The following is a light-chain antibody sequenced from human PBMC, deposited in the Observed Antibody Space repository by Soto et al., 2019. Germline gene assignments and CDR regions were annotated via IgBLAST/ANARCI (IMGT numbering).Light chain of an antibody. CDR2: GAS. CDR3: QQFYTWPQT. J-gene: IGKJ1*01. CDR1: QSVDNN. Sequence: EKEPTQSRATLSVSPGERDTLSCRASQSVDNNLAWYQQKPGQAPRLLIYGASTRATGIPARFSGSGSGTDFTLTISSLQSEDFAVYFCQQFYTWPQTSGHGTKVDIK. V-gene: IGKV3-15*01.